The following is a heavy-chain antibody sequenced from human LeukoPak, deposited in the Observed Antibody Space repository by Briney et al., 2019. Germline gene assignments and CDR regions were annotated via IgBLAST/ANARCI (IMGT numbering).Heavy chain of an antibody. V-gene: IGHV3-48*04. CDR3: ARANYYDISGYDY. CDR1: GFAFNGHG. J-gene: IGHJ4*02. CDR2: ITSSGNTI. Sequence: GGSLRLSCAASGFAFNGHGMNWVRQAPGKGLEWVSYITSSGNTIYYADSVKGRFTISRDNAKNSLYLQMNSLRAEDTAVYYCARANYYDISGYDYWGQGTLVTVSS. D-gene: IGHD3-22*01.